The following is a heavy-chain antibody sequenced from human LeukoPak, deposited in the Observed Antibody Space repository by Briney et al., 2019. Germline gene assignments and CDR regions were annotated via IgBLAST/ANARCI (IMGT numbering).Heavy chain of an antibody. D-gene: IGHD3-22*01. V-gene: IGHV2-70*11. J-gene: IGHJ4*02. CDR1: GFSLSPSGMC. CDR3: ARINYYDSSGYHPPDY. CDR2: IDWDDDK. Sequence: SGPTLVNPTQTLTLTCTFSGFSLSPSGMCVSWIRQPPGKALEWLARIDWDDDKYYSTSLKTRLTISKDTSKNQVVLTMTNMDPVDTATYYCARINYYDSSGYHPPDYWGQGTLVTVSS.